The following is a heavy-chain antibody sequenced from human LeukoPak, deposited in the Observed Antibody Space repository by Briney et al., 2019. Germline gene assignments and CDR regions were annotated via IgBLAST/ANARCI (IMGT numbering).Heavy chain of an antibody. CDR3: ARVGGDPYYYYYYYMDV. CDR2: IYTSGST. D-gene: IGHD4-17*01. Sequence: PSQTLSLTCTVSGGSISSGSYYWSWIRQPAGKGLEWIGRIYTSGSTNYNPSLKSRVTISVDTSKNQFSLKLSSVTAADTAVYYCARVGGDPYYYYYYYMDVWGKGTTVTVSS. V-gene: IGHV4-61*02. CDR1: GGSISSGSYY. J-gene: IGHJ6*03.